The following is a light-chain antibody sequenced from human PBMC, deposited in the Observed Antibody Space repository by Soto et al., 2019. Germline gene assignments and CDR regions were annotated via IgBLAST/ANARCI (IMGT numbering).Light chain of an antibody. CDR2: EVS. Sequence: QSVLTQPASVSGSPGQSITISCTGTSSDVGGYNYVSWYQQHPGKAPKVMIYEVSNRPSGVPDRFSGSKSGNTASLTISGLQAEDEADYYCCSYAGSYTYVVFGGGTKVTVL. V-gene: IGLV2-11*01. CDR3: CSYAGSYTYVV. CDR1: SSDVGGYNY. J-gene: IGLJ2*01.